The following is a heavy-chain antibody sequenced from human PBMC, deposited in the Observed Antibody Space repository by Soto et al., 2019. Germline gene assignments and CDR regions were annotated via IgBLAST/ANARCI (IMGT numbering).Heavy chain of an antibody. CDR2: INHSGST. CDR1: GGSFSGYY. V-gene: IGHV4-34*01. D-gene: IGHD2-8*02. Sequence: PSETLSLTCAVYGGSFSGYYWSWIRQPPGKGLEWIGEINHSGSTNYNPSLKSRVTISVDTSKNQFSLKLSSVTAADTAVYYCARAFLRGVCSYSYYYYYYMDVWGKGTTVTVS. CDR3: ARAFLRGVCSYSYYYYYYMDV. J-gene: IGHJ6*03.